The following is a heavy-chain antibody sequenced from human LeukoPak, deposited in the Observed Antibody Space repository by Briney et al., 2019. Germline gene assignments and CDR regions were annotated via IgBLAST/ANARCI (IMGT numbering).Heavy chain of an antibody. J-gene: IGHJ4*02. CDR3: ARVFFRSGAFDWSPYYFDY. CDR2: IIPNSGGT. D-gene: IGHD3-9*01. Sequence: ASVKVSCKASGYTFTGYYMHWVRQVPGQGLEWMGWIIPNSGGTNYAQKLQGRVTMTTDTSTSTAYMELRSLRSDDTAVYYCARVFFRSGAFDWSPYYFDYWGQGTLVTVSS. CDR1: GYTFTGYY. V-gene: IGHV1-2*02.